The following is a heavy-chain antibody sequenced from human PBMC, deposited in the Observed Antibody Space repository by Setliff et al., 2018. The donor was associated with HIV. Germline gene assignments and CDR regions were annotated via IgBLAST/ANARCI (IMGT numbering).Heavy chain of an antibody. CDR1: GGSISSGRYS. J-gene: IGHJ5*02. V-gene: IGHV4-30-2*01. CDR3: ARAGRRTGHSYTWFDP. D-gene: IGHD3-16*01. Sequence: TLSLTCAVSGGSISSGRYSWSWIRQTPGKGLEWIGEINHGGDTNYNPSLKSRVTISVGSSYNHFSLKLSSVTAADTAVYYCARAGRRTGHSYTWFDPWGQGTLVTVSS. CDR2: INHGGDT.